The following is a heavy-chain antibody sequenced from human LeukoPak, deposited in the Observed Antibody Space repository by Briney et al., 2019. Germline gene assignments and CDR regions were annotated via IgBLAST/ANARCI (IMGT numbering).Heavy chain of an antibody. J-gene: IGHJ5*02. D-gene: IGHD3-16*01. V-gene: IGHV3-30*03. CDR3: AGGPFDP. CDR1: GFTFSMFD. Sequence: GGSLRLSCAASGFTFSMFDMHWVRQAPGRGLEWLAVISYDESKKFYTDSVKGRFTISRDNAKNSLYLQMNSLRAEDTAVYYCAGGPFDPWGQGTLVTVSS. CDR2: ISYDESKK.